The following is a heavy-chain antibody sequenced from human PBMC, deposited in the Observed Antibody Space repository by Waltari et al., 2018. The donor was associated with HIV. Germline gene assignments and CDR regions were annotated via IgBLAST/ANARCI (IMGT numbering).Heavy chain of an antibody. V-gene: IGHV3-23*01. CDR3: AKEGIAGRPSVPDY. D-gene: IGHD6-6*01. CDR1: GFTFSTSA. CDR2: ISGSGGST. J-gene: IGHJ4*02. Sequence: EVQLLESGGGLVQPGESLRLSCAASGFTFSTSAMSWVRQAPGKGLEWVSVISGSGGSTYYADFVKGRFTISRDNSKNTLYLQMNSLRAEDTAVYYCAKEGIAGRPSVPDYWGQGTLVTVSS.